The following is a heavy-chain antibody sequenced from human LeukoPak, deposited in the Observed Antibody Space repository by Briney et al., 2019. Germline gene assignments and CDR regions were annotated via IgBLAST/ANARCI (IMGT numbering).Heavy chain of an antibody. Sequence: SSETLSLTCTVSGGSISSYYWSWIRQPPGKGLEWIGYIYYSGSTNYNPSLKSRVTISVDTSKNQFSLKLSSVTAADTAVYYCARGFQEEWERTRYFDYWGQGTLVTVSS. V-gene: IGHV4-59*01. CDR2: IYYSGST. D-gene: IGHD1-26*01. CDR3: ARGFQEEWERTRYFDY. J-gene: IGHJ4*02. CDR1: GGSISSYY.